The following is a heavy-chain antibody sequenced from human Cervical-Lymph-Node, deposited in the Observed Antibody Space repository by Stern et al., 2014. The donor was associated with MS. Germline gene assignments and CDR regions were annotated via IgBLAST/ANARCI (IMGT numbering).Heavy chain of an antibody. D-gene: IGHD3-22*01. CDR1: GFTFSSAW. CDR2: IKSKTEDETP. J-gene: IGHJ6*02. Sequence: VQLVESGGGLVKPGGSLKLSCEASGFTFSSAWLSWVRQAPGKGLGWVGRIKSKTEDETPDYAAPVKGRFTISKDESKNTLYLLMNALKTEDTAVYYCSTEYHYYGLDVWGQGTTVTVSS. CDR3: STEYHYYGLDV. V-gene: IGHV3-15*01.